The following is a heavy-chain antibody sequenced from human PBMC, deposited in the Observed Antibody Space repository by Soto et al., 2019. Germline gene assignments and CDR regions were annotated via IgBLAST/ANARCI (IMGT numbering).Heavy chain of an antibody. CDR2: ISPNSGGT. V-gene: IGHV1-2*02. CDR1: GYTFTGYY. CDR3: GRGRSGELVVFY. J-gene: IGHJ4*02. D-gene: IGHD1-7*01. Sequence: QVQLVQSGAEVKKSGAAVKVSCKASGYTFTGYYIHWVRQAPGQGSEWMGEISPNSGGTKYAQKFQGRFTMTRDTSISTVYMELSNLSPDDTAVYYCGRGRSGELVVFYWGQGTLVTVYS.